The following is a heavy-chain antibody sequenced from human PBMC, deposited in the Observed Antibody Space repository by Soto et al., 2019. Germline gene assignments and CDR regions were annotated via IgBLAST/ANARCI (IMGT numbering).Heavy chain of an antibody. CDR2: IYYSGST. CDR3: ARGPGRAYFSDY. CDR1: GGSISSGGYY. V-gene: IGHV4-31*03. J-gene: IGHJ4*02. D-gene: IGHD3-10*01. Sequence: PSETLSLTCTVSGGSISSGGYYWSWIRQHPGKGLEWIGYIYYSGSTYYNPSLKSRVTISVDTSTNQFSLKLSSVTAADTAVYYCARGPGRAYFSDYWGQGTLVTVSS.